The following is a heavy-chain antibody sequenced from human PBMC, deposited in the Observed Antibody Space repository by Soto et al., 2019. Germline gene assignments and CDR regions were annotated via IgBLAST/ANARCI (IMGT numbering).Heavy chain of an antibody. D-gene: IGHD3-16*02. CDR3: ARAYLYDYIWGSYRYVGLYYFDY. Sequence: SETLSLTCAVYGGSFSGYYWSWIRQPPGKGLEWIGEINHSGSTNYNPSLKSRVTISVDTSKNQFSLKLSSVTAADTAVYYCARAYLYDYIWGSYRYVGLYYFDYWGQGTLVTVSS. CDR1: GGSFSGYY. V-gene: IGHV4-34*01. J-gene: IGHJ4*02. CDR2: INHSGST.